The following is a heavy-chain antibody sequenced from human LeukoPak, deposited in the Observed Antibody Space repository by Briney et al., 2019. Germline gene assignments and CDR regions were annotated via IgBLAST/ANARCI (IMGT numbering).Heavy chain of an antibody. CDR1: GGTFSSYA. V-gene: IGHV1-69*13. Sequence: ASVKLSCKASGGTFSSYAISWVRQAPGQGLEWMGGIIPIFGTAIYALKFQGRVTITPDASTSTAYMELSRLRSEDTAVYYCARGAACVSLNAFDNWGQGTMVTVSS. CDR3: ARGAACVSLNAFDN. CDR2: IIPIFGTA. J-gene: IGHJ3*02.